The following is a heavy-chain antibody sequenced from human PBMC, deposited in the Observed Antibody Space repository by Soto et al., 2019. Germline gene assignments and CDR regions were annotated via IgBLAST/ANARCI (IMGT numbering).Heavy chain of an antibody. CDR2: IYYSGST. D-gene: IGHD5-12*01. J-gene: IGHJ4*02. V-gene: IGHV4-39*01. CDR3: ATDSIVATPYFDY. CDR1: GGSISSSSYY. Sequence: PSETLSLTCTVSGGSISSSSYYWGWIRQPPGKGLEWIGSIYYSGSTYYNPSLKSRVTISVDTSRNQFSLKLSSVTAADTAVYYCATDSIVATPYFDYWGQGTLVTVSS.